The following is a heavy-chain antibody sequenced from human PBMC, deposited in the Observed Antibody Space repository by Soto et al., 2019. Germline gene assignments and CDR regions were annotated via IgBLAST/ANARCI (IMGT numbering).Heavy chain of an antibody. V-gene: IGHV3-53*01. J-gene: IGHJ4*02. CDR1: GFTVSSNY. CDR3: ARGPPYYYDSSGHSYFDY. Sequence: SLRLSCAASGFTVSSNYMSWVRQAPGKGLEWVSVIYSGGSTYYADSVKGRFTISRDNSKNTLYLQMNSLRAEDTAVYYCARGPPYYYDSSGHSYFDYWGQGTLVTVSS. D-gene: IGHD3-22*01. CDR2: IYSGGST.